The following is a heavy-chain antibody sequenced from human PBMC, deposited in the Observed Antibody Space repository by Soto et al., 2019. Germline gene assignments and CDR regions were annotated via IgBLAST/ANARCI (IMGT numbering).Heavy chain of an antibody. V-gene: IGHV3-30*04. CDR3: ARDTTGISQGACDV. Sequence: QVQLVQSGGGVVQPGTSLRLSCAASGFIFSDYVMYWFRQTPGKGLEWMAVISYDGTNKHYANSVKGRFFISRDNSNNTLYLQMSSLIPEDSAISYSARDTTGISQGACDVWGRGTRVAVSS. CDR1: GFIFSDYV. J-gene: IGHJ3*01. CDR2: ISYDGTNK. D-gene: IGHD1-1*01.